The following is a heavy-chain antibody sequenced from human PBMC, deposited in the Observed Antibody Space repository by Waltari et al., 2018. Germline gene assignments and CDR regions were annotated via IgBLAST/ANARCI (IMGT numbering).Heavy chain of an antibody. CDR3: AKDVDPGVTNGWTDVYLAS. J-gene: IGHJ4*02. V-gene: IGHV1-69*08. CDR1: GGTFTSHN. CDR2: VIPLFNTA. D-gene: IGHD1-1*01. Sequence: QVQLVQSGTEVKRPGSSVKVSCKASGGTFTSHNITWVPRAPGQGLELLGRVIPLFNTASYAQNFEGRVSLTADRSTTTAYMELRSLTFDDTAVYDCAKDVDPGVTNGWTDVYLASWGQGTPVIVSS.